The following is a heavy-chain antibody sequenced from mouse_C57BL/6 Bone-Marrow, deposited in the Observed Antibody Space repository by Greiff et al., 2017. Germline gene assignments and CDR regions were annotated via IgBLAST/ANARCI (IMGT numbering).Heavy chain of an antibody. D-gene: IGHD2-2*01. CDR1: GFTFSSYA. CDR2: ISDGGSYT. Sequence: EVMLVESGGGLVKPGGSLKLSCAASGFTFSSYAMSWVRQTPEKRLEWVATISDGGSYTYYPDNVKGRFTISRDNAKNNLYLQMSQLKSEDTAMYYWARLRLWLRRRDWYFDVWGTGTTVTVSS. CDR3: ARLRLWLRRRDWYFDV. V-gene: IGHV5-4*03. J-gene: IGHJ1*03.